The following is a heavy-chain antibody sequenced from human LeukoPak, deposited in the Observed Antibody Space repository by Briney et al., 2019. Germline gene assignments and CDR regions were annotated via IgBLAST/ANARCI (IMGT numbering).Heavy chain of an antibody. CDR3: ARDKQLDWAHYYYYYMDV. Sequence: ASVKVSCKASGYIFTSYNMYWVRQAPGQGLEWMGIINSSGGSTNYAQKFRGRVTMTRDTSISTAYMELSRLRSDDTAVYYCARDKQLDWAHYYYYYMDVWGKGTTVTVSS. V-gene: IGHV1-46*01. J-gene: IGHJ6*03. CDR1: GYIFTSYN. D-gene: IGHD1-1*01. CDR2: INSSGGST.